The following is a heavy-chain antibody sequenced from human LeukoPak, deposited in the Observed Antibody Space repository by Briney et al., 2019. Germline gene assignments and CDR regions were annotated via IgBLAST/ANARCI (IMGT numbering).Heavy chain of an antibody. Sequence: PRGSLTLSSPASGLTISDPYMTWISQAHGKGREWVSYISNSGSTIYYADSVKGRFTISRDSANNSLYLQMNSLRAEHTAVYYCARRRSQGIDYWGQGTLVTVSS. J-gene: IGHJ4*02. CDR1: GLTISDPY. CDR3: ARRRSQGIDY. CDR2: ISNSGSTI. V-gene: IGHV3-11*04.